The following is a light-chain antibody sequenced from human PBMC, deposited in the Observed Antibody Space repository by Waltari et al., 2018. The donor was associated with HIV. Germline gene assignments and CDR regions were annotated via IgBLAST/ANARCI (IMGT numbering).Light chain of an antibody. CDR3: CSYAGSNTWV. V-gene: IGLV2-23*01. CDR2: EGS. CDR1: SSDVGSYNL. J-gene: IGLJ3*02. Sequence: QSALTQPASVSGSPGQSITISCTGTSSDVGSYNLVSWNQQHPGKAPKLMIYEGSKWPSGVSKRFSGSKSGNTASLTSSGLQAEDEADYYCCSYAGSNTWVFGGGTKLTVL.